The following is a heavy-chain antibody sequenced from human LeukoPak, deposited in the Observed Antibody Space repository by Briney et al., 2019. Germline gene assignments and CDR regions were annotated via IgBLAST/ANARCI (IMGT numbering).Heavy chain of an antibody. D-gene: IGHD2-15*01. CDR2: IYTGSTYI. J-gene: IGHJ4*02. CDR3: ARDWRSGGNCFGY. CDR1: GFTFSSYS. Sequence: GESLRLSCSASGFTFSSYSMNWVRQAPGEGLEWVSSIYTGSTYIYYAESVKGRFIISRDDAKNTLYLQMGSLRAEDTAVYYCARDWRSGGNCFGYWGQGTLVTVSS. V-gene: IGHV3-21*01.